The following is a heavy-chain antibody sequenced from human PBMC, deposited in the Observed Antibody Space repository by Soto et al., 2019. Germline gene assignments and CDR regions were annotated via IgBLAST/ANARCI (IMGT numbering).Heavy chain of an antibody. Sequence: ASVKVSCKVSGYTLTELSMHWVRQAPGKGLEWMGGFDPEDGETIYAQKFQGRVTMTEDTSTDTAYMELSSLRSEDTAVYYCATVPSNYYYYGMDVWGQGTTVTVSS. D-gene: IGHD4-4*01. CDR2: FDPEDGET. J-gene: IGHJ6*02. CDR1: GYTLTELS. CDR3: ATVPSNYYYYGMDV. V-gene: IGHV1-24*01.